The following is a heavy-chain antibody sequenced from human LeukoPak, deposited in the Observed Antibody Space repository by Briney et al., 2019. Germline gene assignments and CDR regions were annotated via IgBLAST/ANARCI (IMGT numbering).Heavy chain of an antibody. Sequence: GGSLRLSCAASGFTFSSYGMHWVRQAPGKGLEWVAVISYDGSNKYYADSVKGRFTISRDNSKNTLYLQMNSLRAEDTAVYYCARWKVLLWFGELMSGHAFDIWGQGTMVTVSS. CDR1: GFTFSSYG. V-gene: IGHV3-30*03. CDR2: ISYDGSNK. CDR3: ARWKVLLWFGELMSGHAFDI. J-gene: IGHJ3*02. D-gene: IGHD3-10*01.